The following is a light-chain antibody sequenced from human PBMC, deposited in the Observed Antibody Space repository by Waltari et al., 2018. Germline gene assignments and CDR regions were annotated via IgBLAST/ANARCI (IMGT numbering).Light chain of an antibody. CDR1: SRDVGGYNF. CDR2: EVI. Sequence: QSALTQPASASGSPGQSITISCTGSSRDVGGYNFVSWYQQHPGKAPKLLIYEVIKRPSGVSIRFSGSKSGNTASLTISGLQAEDEADYYCCSYIGRALFGGGTKLTVL. CDR3: CSYIGRAL. V-gene: IGLV2-23*02. J-gene: IGLJ2*01.